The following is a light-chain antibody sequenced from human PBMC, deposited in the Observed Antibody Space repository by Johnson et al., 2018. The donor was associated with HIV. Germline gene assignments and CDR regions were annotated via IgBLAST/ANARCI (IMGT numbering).Light chain of an antibody. J-gene: IGLJ1*01. CDR2: DNN. CDR1: SSNIGNNY. V-gene: IGLV1-51*01. Sequence: QSVLTQPPSVSAAPGQKVTISCSGSSSNIGNNYVSWYQQLPGTAPKLLIYDNNKRPSVIPGRFSGSKSGTSATLGITGLQTGDEADYYCGTWDSILGAYVFGTGTKVTVL. CDR3: GTWDSILGAYV.